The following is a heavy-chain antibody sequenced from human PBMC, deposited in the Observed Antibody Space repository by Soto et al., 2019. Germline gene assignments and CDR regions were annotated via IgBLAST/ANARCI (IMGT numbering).Heavy chain of an antibody. CDR2: IKQDGSEK. J-gene: IGHJ5*02. CDR1: GFTFSSYW. Sequence: GGSLRLSCAASGFTFSSYWMSWVRQAPGKGLEWVANIKQDGSEKYYVDSVKGRFTISRDNAKNSLYLQMNSLRAEDTAVYYCARDLTSAGWFGELFFWFDPWGQGTLVTVSS. CDR3: ARDLTSAGWFGELFFWFDP. D-gene: IGHD3-10*01. V-gene: IGHV3-7*01.